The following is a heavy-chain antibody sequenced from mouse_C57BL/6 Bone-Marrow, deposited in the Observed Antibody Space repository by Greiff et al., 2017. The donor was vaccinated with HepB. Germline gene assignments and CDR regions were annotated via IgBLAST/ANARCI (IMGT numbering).Heavy chain of an antibody. J-gene: IGHJ4*01. CDR3: ARSDYDYRNSMDY. Sequence: VQVVESGAELARPGASVKLSCKASGYTFTSYGISWVKQRTGQGLGWIGEIYPRSGNTYYNEKFKGKATLTADKSSSAAYMELRSLTSVDSAVSFCARSDYDYRNSMDYWGQGTSVTVSS. CDR1: GYTFTSYG. V-gene: IGHV1-81*01. D-gene: IGHD2-4*01. CDR2: IYPRSGNT.